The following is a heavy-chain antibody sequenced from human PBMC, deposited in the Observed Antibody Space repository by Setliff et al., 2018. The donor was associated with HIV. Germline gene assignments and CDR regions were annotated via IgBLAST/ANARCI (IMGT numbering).Heavy chain of an antibody. J-gene: IGHJ4*02. CDR1: YSSLTSNNFY. Sequence: PSETLSLTCSVSYSSLTSNNFYWGWIRQPPGRGLEWIGNIYYTGTTYYNSSLKSRVRISVDTSKNQFSLKLSSVTAADTAVYYCARDLGEPSDYWGQGTLVTVSS. CDR2: IYYTGTT. D-gene: IGHD3-16*01. CDR3: ARDLGEPSDY. V-gene: IGHV4-39*07.